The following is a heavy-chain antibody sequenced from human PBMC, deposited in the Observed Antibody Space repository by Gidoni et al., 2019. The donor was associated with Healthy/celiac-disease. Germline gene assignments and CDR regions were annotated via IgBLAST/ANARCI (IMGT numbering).Heavy chain of an antibody. D-gene: IGHD2-2*01. J-gene: IGHJ4*02. CDR2: ISSSGSTI. CDR1: GFTFSDYY. V-gene: IGHV3-11*01. Sequence: QVQLVESGGGLVKPGGSLRLTCAASGFTFSDYYMGWIRQAPGKGLECVSYISSSGSTIYYADSVKVRFTISRDNAKNSLYLQMNSLRAEDTAVYYCARDRTEVVVPAAMNWGQGTLVTVSS. CDR3: ARDRTEVVVPAAMN.